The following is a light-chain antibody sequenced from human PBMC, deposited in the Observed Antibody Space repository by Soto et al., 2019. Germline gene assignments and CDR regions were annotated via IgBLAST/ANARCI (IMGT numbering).Light chain of an antibody. Sequence: DVVMTQSPLSLPVTLGQPASISCRSSQSLVSSNGNTFLIWFQQRPGQSPRRLIYKVSNRDSAVPDRVTGSGSGTDFTLEISRVEAEDVGVYDCMQATRWPWTFGQGTKVEIK. CDR2: KVS. CDR3: MQATRWPWT. J-gene: IGKJ1*01. CDR1: QSLVSSNGNTF. V-gene: IGKV2-30*01.